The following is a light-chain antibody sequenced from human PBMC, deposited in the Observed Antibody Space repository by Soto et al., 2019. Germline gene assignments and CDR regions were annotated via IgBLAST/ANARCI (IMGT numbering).Light chain of an antibody. J-gene: IGLJ2*01. CDR1: SSNIGSNT. CDR3: AAWDDSLNGRV. V-gene: IGLV1-44*01. CDR2: SNN. Sequence: QSVLTQPPSASGTPGQRVTISCSGSSSNIGSNTVNWYQQLPGTAPKLLIYSNNQRPSGVPVRFSGSKSGTSASLAISGLQSEDEADYYCAAWDDSLNGRVFGGGTKLPVL.